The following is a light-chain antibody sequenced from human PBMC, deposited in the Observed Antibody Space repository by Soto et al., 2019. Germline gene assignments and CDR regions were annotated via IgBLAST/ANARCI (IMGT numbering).Light chain of an antibody. CDR1: QSVNSN. V-gene: IGKV3-15*01. J-gene: IGKJ1*01. CDR3: QQSNNWPKT. Sequence: EIVMTQSPATLSVSPGETATLSCRASQSVNSNLAWYQQKPGQAPRLLISDASTRAAGLPARFSGSGSGTKFTLTISSLQSEDFAVYFCQQSNNWPKTFGQGTKVEIK. CDR2: DAS.